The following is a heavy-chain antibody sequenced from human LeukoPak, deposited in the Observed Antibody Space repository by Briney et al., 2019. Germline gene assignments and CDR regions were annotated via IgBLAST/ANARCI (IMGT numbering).Heavy chain of an antibody. CDR2: ISGTGATT. CDR1: GFTFNKYA. Sequence: GGSLRLSCARSGFTFNKYAISWVRQAPGKGLEWVSAISGTGATTYYADSVKGRFAISRDNSKNTLYLQMTSLRADDTAVYYCAKDQRFGDLDDYRGQGTLVTVSS. V-gene: IGHV3-23*01. D-gene: IGHD3-10*01. J-gene: IGHJ4*02. CDR3: AKDQRFGDLDDY.